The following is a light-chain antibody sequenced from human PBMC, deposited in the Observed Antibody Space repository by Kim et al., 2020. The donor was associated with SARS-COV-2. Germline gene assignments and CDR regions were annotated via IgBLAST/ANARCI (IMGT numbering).Light chain of an antibody. CDR2: GKD. Sequence: LGQTVRITRQGDSLRMYFANWYRQMPGQAPVLGFYGKDKRPSGIPARFYGSNSGDTATLTITGAQAEDEAEYHCSARDISGYHLVLFGGGTKLTVL. J-gene: IGLJ2*01. CDR3: SARDISGYHLVL. V-gene: IGLV3-19*01. CDR1: SLRMYF.